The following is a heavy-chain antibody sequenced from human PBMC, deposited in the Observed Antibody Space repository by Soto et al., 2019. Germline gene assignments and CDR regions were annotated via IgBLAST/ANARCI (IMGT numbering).Heavy chain of an antibody. J-gene: IGHJ4*02. CDR3: ARLVVVPAASYYFDY. CDR1: GGSISGYY. D-gene: IGHD2-2*01. V-gene: IGHV4-59*08. CDR2: IYYSGST. Sequence: PSETLSLTCTVSGGSISGYYWSWIRQPPGKGLEWIGYIYYSGSTNYNPSLKSRVTISVDTSKNQFSLKLSSVTAADTAVYYCARLVVVPAASYYFDYWGQGTLVTVSS.